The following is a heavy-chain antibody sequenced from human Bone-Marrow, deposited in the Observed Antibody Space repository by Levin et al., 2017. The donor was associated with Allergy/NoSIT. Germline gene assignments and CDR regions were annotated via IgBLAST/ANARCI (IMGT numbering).Heavy chain of an antibody. D-gene: IGHD5-24*01. Sequence: PSETLSLTCVVSGFSVSSGYFWAWIRQPPGKGLEWIATVYHSGRTYYKPSLKSRVTMSTDTSKNHLSLNLTSLTAADTAVYYCASGAGYTNEGLEHWGPGTLVTVSS. CDR1: GFSVSSGYF. CDR2: VYHSGRT. CDR3: ASGAGYTNEGLEH. J-gene: IGHJ1*01. V-gene: IGHV4-38-2*01.